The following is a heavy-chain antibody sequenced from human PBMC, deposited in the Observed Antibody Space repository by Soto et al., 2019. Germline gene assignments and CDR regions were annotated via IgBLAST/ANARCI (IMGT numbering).Heavy chain of an antibody. CDR3: ARLPSRHLVDY. V-gene: IGHV4-39*01. J-gene: IGHJ4*02. CDR1: GSCINSSGYY. D-gene: IGHD3-3*02. CDR2: MFYGVST. Sequence: SETLSLTCTVSGSCINSSGYYWGWIRQPPGKGLEWIGSMFYGVSTYYNPSLKSRVTRSVDTSKNQFSLNLRFVTAADTAVYYCARLPSRHLVDYWGQGTLVTVSS.